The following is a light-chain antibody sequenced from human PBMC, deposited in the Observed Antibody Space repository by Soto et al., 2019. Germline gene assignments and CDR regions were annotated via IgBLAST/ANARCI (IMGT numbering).Light chain of an antibody. V-gene: IGKV3-20*01. CDR2: SAS. CDR1: QSISGTY. J-gene: IGKJ1*01. Sequence: DTVLTQSPGTLSLTSGERATLSCRASQSISGTYLAWYQQTPGQAPRLLIYSASTRATGIPDRFSGSGSGTDFTLTISRLVPEDFVVYYCQHYGTSPSTFGRGTKVDIK. CDR3: QHYGTSPST.